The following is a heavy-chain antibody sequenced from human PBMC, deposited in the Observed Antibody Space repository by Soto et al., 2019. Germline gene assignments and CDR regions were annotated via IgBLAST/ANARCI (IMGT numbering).Heavy chain of an antibody. V-gene: IGHV4-31*03. J-gene: IGHJ5*02. CDR1: GGSISSGGYY. D-gene: IGHD3-3*01. CDR2: IYYSGST. CDR3: ARGRPELGVVIWGWFDP. Sequence: QVQLQESGPGLVKPSQTLSLTCTVSGGSISSGGYYWSWIRQHPGKGLEWIGYIYYSGSTYYNPSLKSRVTISVDTSKNQFSLKLSSVTAADTAVYYCARGRPELGVVIWGWFDPWGQGTLVTVSS.